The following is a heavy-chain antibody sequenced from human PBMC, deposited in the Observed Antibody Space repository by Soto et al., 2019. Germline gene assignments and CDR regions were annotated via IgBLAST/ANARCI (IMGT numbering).Heavy chain of an antibody. CDR3: ARDSAITIFGVAYDAFDI. Sequence: SETLSLTCTVSCGSISRGGYYWSWIRQHPGKGLEWIGYIYYSGSTYYNPSLKSRVTISVDTSKNQFSLKLSSVTAADTAVYYCARDSAITIFGVAYDAFDIWGQGTMVTVSS. D-gene: IGHD3-3*01. CDR2: IYYSGST. J-gene: IGHJ3*02. V-gene: IGHV4-31*03. CDR1: CGSISRGGYY.